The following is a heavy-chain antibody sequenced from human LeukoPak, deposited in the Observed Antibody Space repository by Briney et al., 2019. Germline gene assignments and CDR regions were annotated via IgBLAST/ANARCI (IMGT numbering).Heavy chain of an antibody. CDR2: IKSKTDGGTT. Sequence: GGSLRLSCAASGFTFSNAWMSWVRQAPGKGLEWVGRIKSKTDGGTTDYAAPVKGRFTISRDNAKNTLHLQMKSLRAEDTAVYYCAKKSAMGWFDPWGQGTLVTVSS. V-gene: IGHV3-15*01. CDR3: AKKSAMGWFDP. D-gene: IGHD5-24*01. CDR1: GFTFSNAW. J-gene: IGHJ5*02.